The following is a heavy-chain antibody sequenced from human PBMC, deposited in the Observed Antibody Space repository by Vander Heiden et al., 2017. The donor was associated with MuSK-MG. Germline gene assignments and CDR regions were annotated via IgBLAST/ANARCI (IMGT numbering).Heavy chain of an antibody. J-gene: IGHJ6*03. D-gene: IGHD6-19*01. V-gene: IGHV4-34*01. CDR1: GGSFSGYY. CDR2: INHSGST. CDR3: ARGIAVAGKGYRGYYMDV. Sequence: QVQLQQWGAGLLKPSETLSLTCAVYGGSFSGYYWSWIRQPPGKGLEWIGEINHSGSTNYNPSLKSRVTISVDTSKNQFSLKLSSVTAADTAVYYCARGIAVAGKGYRGYYMDVWGKGTTVTVSS.